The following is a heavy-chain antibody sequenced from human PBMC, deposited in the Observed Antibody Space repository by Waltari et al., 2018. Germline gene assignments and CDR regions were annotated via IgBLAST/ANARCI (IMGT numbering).Heavy chain of an antibody. J-gene: IGHJ3*02. D-gene: IGHD3-3*01. CDR3: ARVLSDFWSGYSRGDAFDI. CDR1: GYTFTSYA. CDR2: INAGNGNT. V-gene: IGHV1-3*01. Sequence: QVQLVQSGAEVKKPGASVKVSCKASGYTFTSYAMHWVRQAPGQRLEWMGWINAGNGNTKYSQKFQGRVTITRDTSASTAYMELSSLRSEDTAVYYCARVLSDFWSGYSRGDAFDIWGQGTMVTVSS.